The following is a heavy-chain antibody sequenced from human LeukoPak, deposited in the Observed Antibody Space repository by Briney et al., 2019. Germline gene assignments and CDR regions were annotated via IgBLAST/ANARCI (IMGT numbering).Heavy chain of an antibody. CDR1: GFTFSSYS. D-gene: IGHD2-21*01. Sequence: GGSLRLSCAASGFTFSSYSRNWVRQAPGKGLEWVSSISSSSSYIYYADSVKGRFNISRDNAKNSLYLQMNRLRAEDTAVYYCARDNSPAEYWGQGTLVTVSS. V-gene: IGHV3-21*01. J-gene: IGHJ4*02. CDR2: ISSSSSYI. CDR3: ARDNSPAEY.